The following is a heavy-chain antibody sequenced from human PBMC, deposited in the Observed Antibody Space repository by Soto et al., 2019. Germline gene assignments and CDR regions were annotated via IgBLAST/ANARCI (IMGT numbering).Heavy chain of an antibody. Sequence: GGSLRLSCAASGLTFSTYSMNWVRQAPGKGLEWVSYISSSSYTNYADSVKGRFTISRDNAKNSLYLQMNSLRAEDTAVYYCARSFTYYYDSSGYHSVDGGFDYWGQGTLVTVSS. J-gene: IGHJ4*02. CDR3: ARSFTYYYDSSGYHSVDGGFDY. CDR2: ISSSSYT. CDR1: GLTFSTYS. V-gene: IGHV3-21*05. D-gene: IGHD3-22*01.